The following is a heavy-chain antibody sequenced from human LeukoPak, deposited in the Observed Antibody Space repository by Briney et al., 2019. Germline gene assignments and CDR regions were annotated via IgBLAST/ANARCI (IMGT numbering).Heavy chain of an antibody. J-gene: IGHJ4*02. V-gene: IGHV4-34*01. CDR3: ARPYGQYASGYFLNY. Sequence: SETLSLTCAVYGGSFSGYYWSWVRQPPGKGLEWIGEINHSGSTNYNPSLKSRVTISVDTSKNQFSLKLSSVTAADTAVYYCARPYGQYASGYFLNYWGRGTPVTVSS. D-gene: IGHD2/OR15-2a*01. CDR1: GGSFSGYY. CDR2: INHSGST.